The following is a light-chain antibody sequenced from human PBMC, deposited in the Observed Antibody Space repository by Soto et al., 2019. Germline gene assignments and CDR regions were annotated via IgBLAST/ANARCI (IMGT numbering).Light chain of an antibody. CDR2: SND. CDR1: SSNIGSNS. V-gene: IGLV1-44*01. CDR3: AEWDDSLNGYV. Sequence: QSVLTQPPSASGTPGQRVTTSCSGSSSNIGSNSVNWYQQLPGTAPKLLIYSNDRRPSGVPDRFSGSKSGTSASLAISGLQSEDEADYYCAEWDDSLNGYVFRTGNEVPVL. J-gene: IGLJ1*01.